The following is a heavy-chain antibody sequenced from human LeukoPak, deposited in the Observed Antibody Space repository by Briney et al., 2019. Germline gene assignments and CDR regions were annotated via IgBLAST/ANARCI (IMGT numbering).Heavy chain of an antibody. CDR1: GFTFSSYA. V-gene: IGHV3-23*01. D-gene: IGHD5-12*01. CDR2: ISGSGGRT. J-gene: IGHJ4*02. CDR3: AKDQGYSGYDPLDY. Sequence: GGSLRLSCAASGFTFSSYAITWVRQAPGKGLEWVSAISGSGGRTYYVDSVKGRFTISRDNSKNTLYLQMNSLRAEDTAVYYCAKDQGYSGYDPLDYWGQGTLVTVSS.